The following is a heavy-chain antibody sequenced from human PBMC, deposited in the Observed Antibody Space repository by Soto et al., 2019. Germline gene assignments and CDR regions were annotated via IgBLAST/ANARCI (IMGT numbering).Heavy chain of an antibody. CDR3: VRDMQLWRLDS. V-gene: IGHV3-74*03. D-gene: IGHD2-21*01. Sequence: GGSLRLSCAASGLTLRSYWMHWVRQAPGKGLVWVSRINTDGSVAMYVVSVKGRFTISRDNAKNTLYLHMNSLRAEDTAVYYCVRDMQLWRLDSWGQGT. J-gene: IGHJ4*02. CDR2: INTDGSVA. CDR1: GLTLRSYW.